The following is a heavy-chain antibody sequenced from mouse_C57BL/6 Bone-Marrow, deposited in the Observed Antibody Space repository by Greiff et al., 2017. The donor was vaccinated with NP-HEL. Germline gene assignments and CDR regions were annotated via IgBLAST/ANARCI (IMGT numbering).Heavy chain of an antibody. CDR2: IYPGSGNT. V-gene: IGHV1-76*01. D-gene: IGHD4-1*01. CDR3: ARSGGAGTYYFDY. Sequence: VQLQESGAELVRPGASVKLSCKASGYTFTDYYINWVKQRPGQGLEWIARIYPGSGNTYYNEKFKGKATLTAEKSSSTAYMQLSSLTSEDSAVYFCARSGGAGTYYFDYWGQGTTLTVSS. CDR1: GYTFTDYY. J-gene: IGHJ2*01.